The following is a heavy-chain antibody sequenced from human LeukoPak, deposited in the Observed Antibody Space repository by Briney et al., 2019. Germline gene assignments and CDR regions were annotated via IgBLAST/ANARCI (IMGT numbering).Heavy chain of an antibody. Sequence: GESLKISCKGSGYTFTDYWIGWVRQMPGKGLEWMGIIYPGDSDTRYSPSFQGQVTISADKSISTAYLQWSSLKASDTAMYYCARLWFGELSKEYFDYWGQGTLVTVSS. CDR3: ARLWFGELSKEYFDY. J-gene: IGHJ4*02. D-gene: IGHD3-10*01. V-gene: IGHV5-51*01. CDR1: GYTFTDYW. CDR2: IYPGDSDT.